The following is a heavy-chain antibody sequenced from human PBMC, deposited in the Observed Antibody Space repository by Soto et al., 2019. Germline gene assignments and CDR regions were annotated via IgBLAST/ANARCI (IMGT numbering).Heavy chain of an antibody. J-gene: IGHJ1*01. V-gene: IGHV1-69*02. D-gene: IGHD5-12*01. CDR2: IIPILGIA. CDR1: GGTFSSYT. Sequence: KVSCKASGGTFSSYTISWVRQAPGQGLEWMGRIIPILGIANYAQKFQGRVTITADKSTSTAYMELSSLRSEDTAVYYCARYGEGAPITKPIYFQHWGQGTLVTSPQ. CDR3: ARYGEGAPITKPIYFQH.